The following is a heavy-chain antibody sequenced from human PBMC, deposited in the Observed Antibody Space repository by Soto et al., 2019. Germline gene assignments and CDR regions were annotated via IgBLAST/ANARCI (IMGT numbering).Heavy chain of an antibody. D-gene: IGHD3-22*01. CDR1: GFTFSSYA. CDR3: AKSHSSSGYWNYYYYGMDV. V-gene: IGHV3-23*01. CDR2: ISGSGGNT. Sequence: EVQLLESGGGLVQPGGSLRLSCAASGFTFSSYAMSWVRQAPGKGLEWVSAISGSGGNTYYADSVKGRSTISRDNSKNTLYLQINSLRAEDTAVYYCAKSHSSSGYWNYYYYGMDVWGQGTTVTVSS. J-gene: IGHJ6*02.